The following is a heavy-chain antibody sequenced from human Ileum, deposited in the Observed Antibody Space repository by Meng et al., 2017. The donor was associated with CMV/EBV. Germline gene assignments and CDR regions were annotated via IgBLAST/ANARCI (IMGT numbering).Heavy chain of an antibody. CDR1: GFTFTAYY. CDR2: INPGSGAT. D-gene: IGHD6-6*01. V-gene: IGHV1-2*02. CDR3: ARDGISSSPDFDY. J-gene: IGHJ4*02. Sequence: ASAKVSCKASGFTFTAYYMYWIRQAPGQGLEWVAWINPGSGATGYAQKFKGRVTVTRDTSISTLYMELRSLTSDDTAMYYCARDGISSSPDFDYWGQGTLVTVSS.